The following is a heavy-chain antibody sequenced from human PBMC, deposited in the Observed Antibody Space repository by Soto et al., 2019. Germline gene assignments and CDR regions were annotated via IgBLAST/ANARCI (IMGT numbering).Heavy chain of an antibody. CDR3: ARVSSSWLHFDY. Sequence: SETLSLTCTVSGGSISSGGYYWSWIRQHPGKGLEWIGYIYYSGSTYYNPSLKSRVTISVGTSKNQFSLKLSSVTAADTAVYYCARVSSSWLHFDYWGQGTLVTVSS. CDR1: GGSISSGGYY. CDR2: IYYSGST. J-gene: IGHJ4*02. D-gene: IGHD6-13*01. V-gene: IGHV4-31*03.